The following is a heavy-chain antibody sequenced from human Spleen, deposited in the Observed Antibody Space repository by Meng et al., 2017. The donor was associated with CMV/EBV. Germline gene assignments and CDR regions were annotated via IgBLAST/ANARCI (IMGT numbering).Heavy chain of an antibody. D-gene: IGHD2-2*01. V-gene: IGHV3-7*01. Sequence: GGSLRLSCAASGFTFRNYWMTWVRQAPGKGLEWVANINQGGSEKHYLGSVRGRFTISRDNAKNSLSLQMSSLRADDTAVYYCARRSTDYYYGLDVWGLGTTVTVSS. CDR2: INQGGSEK. J-gene: IGHJ6*02. CDR1: GFTFRNYW. CDR3: ARRSTDYYYGLDV.